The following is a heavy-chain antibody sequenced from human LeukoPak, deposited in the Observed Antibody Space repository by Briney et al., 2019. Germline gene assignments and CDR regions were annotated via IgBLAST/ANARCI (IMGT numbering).Heavy chain of an antibody. D-gene: IGHD3-22*01. Sequence: SVKVSCKASGGTFSSYAISWVRQAPGQGLEWMGRIIPILGIANYAQKFQGRVTITADKSTSTAYMELSSLRSEDTAVYYCARDREYYYDSSGFFDYWAREPWSPSPQ. CDR3: ARDREYYYDSSGFFDY. CDR2: IIPILGIA. V-gene: IGHV1-69*04. J-gene: IGHJ4*02. CDR1: GGTFSSYA.